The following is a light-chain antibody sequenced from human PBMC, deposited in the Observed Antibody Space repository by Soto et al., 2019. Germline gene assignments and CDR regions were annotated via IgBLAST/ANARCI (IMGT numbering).Light chain of an antibody. CDR2: DVS. CDR1: SSDVGGYNY. V-gene: IGLV2-14*01. J-gene: IGLJ2*01. CDR3: GPYTSSSTLVV. Sequence: QSVLTQPASVSGSPGQSITISCTGTSSDVGGYNYVSWYQRHPGKAPKLMIYDVSNRPSGVSNRFSGSKSGNTASLTISGLQAEDEADYYCGPYTSSSTLVVFGGGTKLTVL.